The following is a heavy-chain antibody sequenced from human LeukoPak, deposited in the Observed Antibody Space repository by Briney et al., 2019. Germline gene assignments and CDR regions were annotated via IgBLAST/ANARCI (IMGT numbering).Heavy chain of an antibody. V-gene: IGHV4-39*02. CDR3: ARREALTYYYGSGRGFDP. CDR1: GGSISSSSYY. J-gene: IGHJ5*02. D-gene: IGHD3-10*01. Sequence: SGTLALTCTVSGGSISSSSYYWGWIRQPPGKGLEWIGSIYYSGSTYYNPSLKSRVTISVDTSKNHFSLKLSSVTAADTAVYYCARREALTYYYGSGRGFDPWGQGTLVTVSS. CDR2: IYYSGST.